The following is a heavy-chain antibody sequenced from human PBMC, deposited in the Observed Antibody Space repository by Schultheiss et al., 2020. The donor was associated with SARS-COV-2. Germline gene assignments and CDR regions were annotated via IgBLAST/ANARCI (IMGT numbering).Heavy chain of an antibody. CDR1: GYTFTGYY. J-gene: IGHJ6*02. Sequence: ASVKVSCKASGYTFTGYYMHWVRQAPGQGLEWMGWINPNSGGTNYAQKFQGRVTMTRDTSISTAYMELSRLRSDDTAVYYCARAAGGSRDYYYYGMDVWGQGTTVTVSS. CDR3: ARAAGGSRDYYYYGMDV. CDR2: INPNSGGT. D-gene: IGHD2-15*01. V-gene: IGHV1-2*02.